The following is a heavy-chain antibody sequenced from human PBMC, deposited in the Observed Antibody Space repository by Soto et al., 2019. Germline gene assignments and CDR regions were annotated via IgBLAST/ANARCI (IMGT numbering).Heavy chain of an antibody. V-gene: IGHV3-30*18. CDR1: GFTFSSYG. CDR2: ISYDGSNK. CDR3: AKDPAAAGPTQQLFRDYYYYYGMDV. D-gene: IGHD6-13*01. Sequence: GGSLRLSCAASGFTFSSYGMHWVRQAPGKGLEWVAVISYDGSNKYYADSVKGRFTISRDNSKNTLYLQMNSLRAEDTAVYYCAKDPAAAGPTQQLFRDYYYYYGMDVWGQGTTVTVSS. J-gene: IGHJ6*02.